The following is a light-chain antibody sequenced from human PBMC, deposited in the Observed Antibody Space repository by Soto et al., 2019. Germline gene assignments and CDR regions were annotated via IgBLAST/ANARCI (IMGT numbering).Light chain of an antibody. J-gene: IGKJ5*01. CDR2: GAS. CDR3: QHYNNWPS. Sequence: EIVMTQSPATLSVSPGDRATLSCRASQSVSSNLAWYQQKPGQAPRLLIYGASTRATGIPARFSGSGSGTEFTLTISRLQSEDFAVYYCQHYNNWPSFGQGTRLEIK. V-gene: IGKV3D-15*01. CDR1: QSVSSN.